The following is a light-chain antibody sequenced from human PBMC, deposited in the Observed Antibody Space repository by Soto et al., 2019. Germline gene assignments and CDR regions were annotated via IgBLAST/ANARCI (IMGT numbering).Light chain of an antibody. Sequence: EIVLTQSPGTLSLSPGERATLSCRASQSVSSSYLAWYQQKPGQAPRLLIYGASSRATGIPDRFSGSGSETDFTSTISRLEPEDFAVDYCQQYGSSSWTVGQGTKVEIK. V-gene: IGKV3-20*01. CDR1: QSVSSSY. CDR2: GAS. CDR3: QQYGSSSWT. J-gene: IGKJ1*01.